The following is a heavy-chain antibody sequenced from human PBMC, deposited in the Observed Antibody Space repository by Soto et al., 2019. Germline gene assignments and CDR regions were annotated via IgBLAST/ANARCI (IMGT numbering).Heavy chain of an antibody. CDR1: GFTFSSYA. CDR3: AKACFWSGYSGIIGYMDV. D-gene: IGHD3-3*01. CDR2: ISGSGGST. J-gene: IGHJ6*03. V-gene: IGHV3-23*01. Sequence: PGGSLRLSCAASGFTFSSYAMSWVRQAPGKGLEWVSAISGSGGSTYYADPVKGRFTISRDNSKNTLYLQMNSLRAEDTAVYYCAKACFWSGYSGIIGYMDVWGKGTTVTVSS.